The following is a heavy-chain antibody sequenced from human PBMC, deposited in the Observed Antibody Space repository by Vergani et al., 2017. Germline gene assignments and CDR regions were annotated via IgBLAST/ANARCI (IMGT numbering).Heavy chain of an antibody. D-gene: IGHD3-10*01. V-gene: IGHV3-9*02. Sequence: EVQLEESGGGLVLPGRSLRLSCVASVFTSAGYAFHWVRQAPGKGLEWVSGISWNSNSIGYADSVKGRFTISRYNAKNSLYLQMNSLRAEDTALYYCAKDLGTSAGGGWFDPWGQGTLVTVSS. CDR3: AKDLGTSAGGGWFDP. CDR2: ISWNSNSI. CDR1: VFTSAGYA. J-gene: IGHJ5*02.